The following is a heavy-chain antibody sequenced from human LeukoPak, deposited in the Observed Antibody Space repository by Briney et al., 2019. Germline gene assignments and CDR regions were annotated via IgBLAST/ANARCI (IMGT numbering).Heavy chain of an antibody. V-gene: IGHV4-39*01. CDR1: GGSISSSSYY. D-gene: IGHD2-21*01. CDR2: IYYSGST. Sequence: PSETLSLTCTVSGGSISSSSYYWGWIRQPPGKGLEWIGGIYYSGSTYYNPSLKSRVTISVDTSKNQFSLKLGSVAAADTAVYYCARPIPEGDWFDPWGQGTLVTVSS. CDR3: ARPIPEGDWFDP. J-gene: IGHJ5*02.